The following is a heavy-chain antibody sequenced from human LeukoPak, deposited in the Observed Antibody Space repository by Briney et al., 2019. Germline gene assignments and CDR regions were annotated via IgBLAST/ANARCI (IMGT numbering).Heavy chain of an antibody. CDR3: AGGTILGARFPSDAFDI. V-gene: IGHV5-51*01. J-gene: IGHJ3*02. CDR2: IYPGDSDT. CDR1: GYSFTSYW. Sequence: GESLKISCKGSGYSFTSYWIGWVRQMPGKGLEWMGIIYPGDSDTRYSPSFQGQVTISADKSISTAYLKWSSLKASDTAMYYCAGGTILGARFPSDAFDIWGQGTMVTVSS. D-gene: IGHD6-6*01.